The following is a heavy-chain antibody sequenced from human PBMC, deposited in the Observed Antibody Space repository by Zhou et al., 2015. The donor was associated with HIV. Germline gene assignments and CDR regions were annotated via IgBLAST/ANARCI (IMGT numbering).Heavy chain of an antibody. D-gene: IGHD2-15*01. V-gene: IGHV1-69*02. CDR3: ARGRTRAVVAATPYYYYGMDV. Sequence: QVQLVQSGAEVKKPGSSVKVSCKASGGTFSSYTISWVRQAPGQGLEWMGRIIPILGIANYAQKFQGRVTITADKSTSTAYMELSSLRSEDTAVYYCARGRTRAVVAATPYYYYGMDVWGQGTTVTVSS. CDR2: IIPILGIA. J-gene: IGHJ6*02. CDR1: GGTFSSYT.